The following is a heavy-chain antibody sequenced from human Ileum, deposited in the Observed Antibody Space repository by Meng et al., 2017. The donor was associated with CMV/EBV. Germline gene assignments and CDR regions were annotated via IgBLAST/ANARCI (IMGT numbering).Heavy chain of an antibody. CDR1: GFTFSNYA. CDR2: ISYDGRNK. J-gene: IGHJ3*01. CDR3: ARDTGIAAAPSAPTV. V-gene: IGHV3-30*04. D-gene: IGHD6-13*01. Sequence: GESLKISCVASGFTFSNYAMHWVRQAPGKGPEWVAVISYDGRNKHNADSVGGRFTISRDNSKNTLYLQMNSLRHEDTAVYYCARDTGIAAAPSAPTVWGQGTMVTVSS.